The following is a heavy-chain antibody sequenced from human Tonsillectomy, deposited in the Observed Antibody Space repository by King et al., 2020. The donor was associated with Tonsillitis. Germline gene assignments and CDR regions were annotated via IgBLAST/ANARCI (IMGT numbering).Heavy chain of an antibody. Sequence: VQLVESGGGLVQPGGSLRLSCAASGFTFSSHAMSWVRQAPGKGLEWVSVIYRGGSTTYYADSVKGRFTISRDNSKNTLYLQMNSLRAEDTAVYYCAKGPRAAAGRFDYWGQGTLVTVSS. CDR1: GFTFSSHA. J-gene: IGHJ4*02. CDR2: IYRGGSTT. V-gene: IGHV3-23*03. CDR3: AKGPRAAAGRFDY. D-gene: IGHD6-13*01.